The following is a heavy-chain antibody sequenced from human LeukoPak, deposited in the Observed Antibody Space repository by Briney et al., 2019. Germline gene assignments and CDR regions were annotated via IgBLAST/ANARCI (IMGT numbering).Heavy chain of an antibody. J-gene: IGHJ3*02. Sequence: PGGSLRLSCTTSGFTFGDCGLSWVRQAPGKGLEWVSVIYSGGSTYYADSVKGRFTISRDNSKNTLYLQMNSLGAEDTAVYYCARDGSYYDILTGYSHDAFDIWGQGTMVTVSS. CDR3: ARDGSYYDILTGYSHDAFDI. CDR1: GFTFGDCG. D-gene: IGHD3-9*01. V-gene: IGHV3-53*01. CDR2: IYSGGST.